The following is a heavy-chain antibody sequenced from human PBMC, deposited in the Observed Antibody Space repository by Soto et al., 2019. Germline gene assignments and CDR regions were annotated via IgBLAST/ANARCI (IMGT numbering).Heavy chain of an antibody. J-gene: IGHJ4*02. D-gene: IGHD6-6*01. CDR3: ARDRSSSFPTGLFY. CDR1: GGTFSSYA. Sequence: GASVKVSCKASGGTFSSYAISWVRQAPGQGLEWMGGIIPIFGTANYAQKFQGRVTITADESTSTAYMELSSLRSEDTAVYYCARDRSSSFPTGLFYWGQGTLVTVSS. CDR2: IIPIFGTA. V-gene: IGHV1-69*13.